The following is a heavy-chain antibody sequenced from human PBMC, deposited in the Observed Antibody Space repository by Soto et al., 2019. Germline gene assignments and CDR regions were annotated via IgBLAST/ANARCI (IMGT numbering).Heavy chain of an antibody. CDR1: GGSISSGGYS. V-gene: IGHV4-30-2*01. J-gene: IGHJ6*02. D-gene: IGHD3-10*01. CDR3: ARDYGSGVDV. CDR2: IYHSGSS. Sequence: QLRLQESGSGLVKPSQTLSLTCAVSGGSISSGGYSWSWIRQPPGKGLEWIGYIYHSGSSYFNPSLNRRLIMSVDRSKNQFSLNLSSVTAADTAVYYCARDYGSGVDVWGQGTTVTVSS.